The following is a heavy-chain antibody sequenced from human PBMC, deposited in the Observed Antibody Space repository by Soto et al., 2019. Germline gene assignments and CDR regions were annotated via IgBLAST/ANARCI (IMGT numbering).Heavy chain of an antibody. CDR2: INPSGGST. CDR3: ARERSGSSEHYYYYYRMDG. D-gene: IGHD1-26*01. Sequence: ASVKVSCKASGYTFTSYYMHWVRQAPGQGLEWMGIINPSGGSTSYAQKFQGRVTMTRDTSTSTVYMELSSLRSEDTAVYYCARERSGSSEHYYYYYRMDGCGQGSTVAVYS. J-gene: IGHJ6*02. CDR1: GYTFTSYY. V-gene: IGHV1-46*01.